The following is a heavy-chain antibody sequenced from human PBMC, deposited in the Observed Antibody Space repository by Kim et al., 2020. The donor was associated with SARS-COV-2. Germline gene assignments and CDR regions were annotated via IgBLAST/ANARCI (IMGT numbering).Heavy chain of an antibody. J-gene: IGHJ5*02. CDR1: GGSITDYC. V-gene: IGHV4-4*07. Sequence: SETLSLTCTVSGGSITDYCWSWIWQPAGKGLEWIWRICSSGSTNYNPSFESRITMSVDTSKNQFSLKVNSVTAADTAVYYCARDCTGDCSNWFAPWGQGTLVTISS. CDR3: ARDCTGDCSNWFAP. D-gene: IGHD2-21*01. CDR2: ICSSGST.